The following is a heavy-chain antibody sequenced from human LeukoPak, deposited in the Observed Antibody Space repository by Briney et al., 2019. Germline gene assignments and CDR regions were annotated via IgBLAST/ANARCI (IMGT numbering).Heavy chain of an antibody. J-gene: IGHJ4*02. V-gene: IGHV1-46*01. CDR3: ARDQEAFDY. CDR2: IYPRDGST. Sequence: ASVKVSCKVSGYTLTELSMHWVRQAPGQGLEWMGMIYPRDGSTSYAQKFQGRVTVTRDTSTSTVHMELSGLRSEDTAVYYCARDQEAFDYWGREPWSPSPQ. CDR1: GYTLTELS.